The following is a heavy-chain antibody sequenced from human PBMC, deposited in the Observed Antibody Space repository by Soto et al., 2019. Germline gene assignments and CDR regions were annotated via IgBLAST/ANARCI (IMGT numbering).Heavy chain of an antibody. CDR1: GVSLNNGSYY. J-gene: IGHJ5*01. CDR3: VRQDSDNWFDS. Sequence: QLQLQESGPGLVKPSESLFLMCTVSGVSLNNGSYYWGWVRQPPGMGLEWSGSISYMGTTYYNPSRNSRVTISVDTSKNQFSLTVTSMTAADTAMYYSVRQDSDNWFDSWGQGDLVTFSS. V-gene: IGHV4-39*01. D-gene: IGHD4-4*01. CDR2: ISYMGTT.